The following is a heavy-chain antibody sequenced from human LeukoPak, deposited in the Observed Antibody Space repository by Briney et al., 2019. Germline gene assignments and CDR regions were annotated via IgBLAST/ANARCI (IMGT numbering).Heavy chain of an antibody. CDR2: INPNSGGT. CDR3: ARDRPGRAPYYYLDY. CDR1: GYTFTGYY. J-gene: IGHJ4*02. D-gene: IGHD1-26*01. V-gene: IGHV1-2*02. Sequence: GASAKVSCKASGYTFTGYYMHWVRQAPGQGLEWMGWINPNSGGTNYAQKFQGRVTMTRDTSISTAYMELSRLRSDDTAVYYCARDRPGRAPYYYLDYWGQGTLVTVSS.